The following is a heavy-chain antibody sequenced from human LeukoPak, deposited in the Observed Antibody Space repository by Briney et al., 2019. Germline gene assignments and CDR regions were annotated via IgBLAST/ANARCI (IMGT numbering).Heavy chain of an antibody. Sequence: GGSLRLSCAASGFTFSDYYMSWIRQAPGKGLEWVSSITGSGDKTYYPDSVKGRFTISRDNSKNTLYLQMNSPRADDTAVYYCAIRGRALDSWGQGALVTVFS. J-gene: IGHJ4*02. CDR3: AIRGRALDS. CDR1: GFTFSDYY. CDR2: ITGSGDKT. V-gene: IGHV3-23*01.